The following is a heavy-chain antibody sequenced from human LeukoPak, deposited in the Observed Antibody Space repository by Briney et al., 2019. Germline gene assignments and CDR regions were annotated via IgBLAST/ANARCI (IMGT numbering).Heavy chain of an antibody. V-gene: IGHV4-30-4*08. CDR3: ARISATGPVSSWYFDL. Sequence: PSETLSLTCTVSGGSISSGDYYWSWIRQPPGKGLEWIGYIYYSGGTYYNPSLKSRVTISVDTSKNQFSLKLSSVTAADTAVYYCARISATGPVSSWYFDLWGRGTLVTVSS. J-gene: IGHJ2*01. CDR1: GGSISSGDYY. D-gene: IGHD3-9*01. CDR2: IYYSGGT.